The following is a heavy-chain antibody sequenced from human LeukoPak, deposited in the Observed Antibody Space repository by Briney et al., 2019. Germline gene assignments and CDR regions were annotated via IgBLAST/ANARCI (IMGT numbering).Heavy chain of an antibody. J-gene: IGHJ3*02. Sequence: SETLSLTCTVSGGSIRSSYYYWGWIRQPPGKGLEWIGSIYYSGSTYYNPSLKSRVTISVDTSKNQFSLKLSSVTAADTAVYYCATCGSYYDSSGYSRDAFDIWGQGTMVTVSS. D-gene: IGHD3-22*01. CDR3: ATCGSYYDSSGYSRDAFDI. CDR1: GGSIRSSYYY. V-gene: IGHV4-39*01. CDR2: IYYSGST.